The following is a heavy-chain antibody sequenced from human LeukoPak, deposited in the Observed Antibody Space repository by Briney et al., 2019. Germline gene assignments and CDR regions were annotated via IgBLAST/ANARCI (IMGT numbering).Heavy chain of an antibody. CDR1: GFTFISYW. D-gene: IGHD1-1*01. CDR2: ISQDGTES. Sequence: PGGSLRLSCVASGFTFISYWMTWVRQAPGKGLEWVAQISQDGTESYSVDSVRGRFTISGDNAKNSVYLQMNSLRPEDTAVYYCARDSTGTVFDLWGQGTLVTVSS. CDR3: ARDSTGTVFDL. J-gene: IGHJ4*02. V-gene: IGHV3-7*04.